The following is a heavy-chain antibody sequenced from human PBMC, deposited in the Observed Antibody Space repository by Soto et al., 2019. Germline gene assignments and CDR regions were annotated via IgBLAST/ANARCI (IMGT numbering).Heavy chain of an antibody. J-gene: IGHJ4*02. Sequence: EVQLLESGGGLAQPGGSLRLSCAASGFPFSNYAMSWVRQAPGKGLEWVSTINGGAGRTYYADSVKGRFTISRDDSKNTLYLQMTSLRAEDTAVYYCAKIPIMTTVTHYFDYWGQGTLVTVSS. CDR1: GFPFSNYA. CDR3: AKIPIMTTVTHYFDY. D-gene: IGHD4-17*01. V-gene: IGHV3-23*01. CDR2: INGGAGRT.